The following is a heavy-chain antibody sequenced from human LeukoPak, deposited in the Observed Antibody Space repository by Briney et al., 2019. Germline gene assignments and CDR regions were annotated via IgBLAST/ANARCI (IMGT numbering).Heavy chain of an antibody. D-gene: IGHD6-13*01. J-gene: IGHJ4*02. CDR1: GFTFSSYG. CDR3: AKDQGIAAAGIDVDY. CDR2: IRYDGSNK. V-gene: IGHV3-30*02. Sequence: GGSPRLSCAASGFTFSSYGMHWVRQAPGKGLEWVAFIRYDGSNKYYADSVKGRFTISRDNSKNTLYLQMNSLRAEDTAVYYCAKDQGIAAAGIDVDYWGQGTLVTVSS.